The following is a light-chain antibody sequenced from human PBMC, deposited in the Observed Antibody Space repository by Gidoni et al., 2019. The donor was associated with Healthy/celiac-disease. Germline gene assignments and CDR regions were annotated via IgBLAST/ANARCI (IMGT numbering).Light chain of an antibody. J-gene: IGKJ1*01. CDR1: QSISSW. CDR2: DAS. CDR3: QQYNSFTWT. V-gene: IGKV1-5*01. Sequence: DIQLTQSPSTLSASVGDRVTITCRASQSISSWLAWYQHKPGKAPKLLIYDASSLESGVPSRFSGSGSGTEFTLTISSLQPDDFATYYCQQYNSFTWTFGQXTKVEIK.